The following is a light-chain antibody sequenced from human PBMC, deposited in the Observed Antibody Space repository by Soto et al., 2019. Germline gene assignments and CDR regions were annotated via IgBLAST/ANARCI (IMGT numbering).Light chain of an antibody. CDR3: QQYNNWPRT. J-gene: IGKJ1*01. Sequence: ETVMTQSAATLSVSPGERATLSCRASQSVNSNLSWYQQKPGQAPRLRIYDASTRVTGSPARLSGSGSGTEFTLTISSLQSEDFAVYNCQQYNNWPRTFGQGTKVEIK. CDR1: QSVNSN. CDR2: DAS. V-gene: IGKV3-15*01.